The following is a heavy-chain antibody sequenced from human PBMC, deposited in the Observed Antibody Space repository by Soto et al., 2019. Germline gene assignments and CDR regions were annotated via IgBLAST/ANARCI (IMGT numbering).Heavy chain of an antibody. D-gene: IGHD3-3*01. J-gene: IGHJ4*02. CDR3: ARDPQSIFGVVITKEFDY. Sequence: GGSLRLSCAASGFTFSSYGMHWVRQAPGKGLEWVAVIWYDGSNKYYADSVKGRFTISRDNSKNTLYLQMNSLRAEDTAVYYCARDPQSIFGVVITKEFDYWGQGTLVTVSS. CDR1: GFTFSSYG. V-gene: IGHV3-33*01. CDR2: IWYDGSNK.